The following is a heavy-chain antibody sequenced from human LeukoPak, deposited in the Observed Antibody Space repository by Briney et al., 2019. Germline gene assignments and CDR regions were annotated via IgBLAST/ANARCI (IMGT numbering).Heavy chain of an antibody. Sequence: PSETLSLTCTVSGGSISSYYWSWIRQPPGKGLEWIGYIYYSGSTNYNPSLKSRVTISVDTSKNQFSLKLSSVTAADTAVYYCAAFVVVTAKGGPGWFDPWGQGTLVTVSS. D-gene: IGHD2-21*02. CDR1: GGSISSYY. V-gene: IGHV4-59*01. CDR3: AAFVVVTAKGGPGWFDP. CDR2: IYYSGST. J-gene: IGHJ5*02.